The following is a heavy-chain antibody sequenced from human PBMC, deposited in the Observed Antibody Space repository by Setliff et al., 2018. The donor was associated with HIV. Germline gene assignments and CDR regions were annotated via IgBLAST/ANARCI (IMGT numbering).Heavy chain of an antibody. CDR1: GGSISSSGYY. CDR3: ARAVDYDIFDY. J-gene: IGHJ4*02. Sequence: KPSETLSLTCTVSGGSISSSGYYWGWIRQPPGKGLEWIGSIFYTGSTYYNPSLKRRVTISVDTSRNQFSLKLSSVTAADTAVYYCARAVDYDIFDYWGQGTLVTVSS. CDR2: IFYTGST. V-gene: IGHV4-39*07. D-gene: IGHD3-9*01.